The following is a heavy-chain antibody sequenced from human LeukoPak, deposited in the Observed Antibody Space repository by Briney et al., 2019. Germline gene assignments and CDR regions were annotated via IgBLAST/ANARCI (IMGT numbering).Heavy chain of an antibody. V-gene: IGHV3-48*03. J-gene: IGHJ4*02. CDR2: ISSSGSTI. CDR1: GFTFSSYE. Sequence: QPGGSLRLSCAASGFTFSSYEMNWVRQAPGKGLEWVSYISSSGSTIYYADSVKGRFTISRDNAKNSLYLQMNSLRAEDTAVYYCTREQDREAAATVIGDSWGQGTLVTVSS. CDR3: TREQDREAAATVIGDS. D-gene: IGHD2-15*01.